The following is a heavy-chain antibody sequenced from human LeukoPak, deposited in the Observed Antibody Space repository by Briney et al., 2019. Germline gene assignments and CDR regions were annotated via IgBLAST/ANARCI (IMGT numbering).Heavy chain of an antibody. D-gene: IGHD4-17*01. CDR2: IRGSGGGA. CDR3: TRDPNGDYVGAFDM. J-gene: IGHJ3*02. CDR1: GFTFSSYW. Sequence: GGSLRLSCAASGFTFSSYWMSWVRQAPGKGLEWVSSIRGSGGGADYADSVKGRFTISRDNSRDTLFLQMNSLRAEDTALYYCTRDPNGDYVGAFDMWGPGTMVTVSS. V-gene: IGHV3-23*01.